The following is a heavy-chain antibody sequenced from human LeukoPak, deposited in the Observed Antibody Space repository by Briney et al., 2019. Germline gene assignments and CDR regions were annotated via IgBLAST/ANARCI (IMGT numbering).Heavy chain of an antibody. CDR2: IYTSGST. V-gene: IGHV4-4*07. D-gene: IGHD3-22*01. CDR1: GGSMSSYY. CDR3: ARERDYYDSRDAFDI. Sequence: PSETLSLTCTVSGGSMSSYYWSWIRQPAGKGLEWIGRIYTSGSTNYNPSLKSRVTMSVDTSKNQFSLKLSSVTAADTAVYYCARERDYYDSRDAFDIWGQGTMVTVSS. J-gene: IGHJ3*02.